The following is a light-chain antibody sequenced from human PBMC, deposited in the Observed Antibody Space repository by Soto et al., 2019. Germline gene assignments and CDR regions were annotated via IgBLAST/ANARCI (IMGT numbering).Light chain of an antibody. CDR2: GTS. Sequence: EILMTQPPATLSVSPGERPTLSCRARQSVSSDLAWYQQKPGQAPRLLIYGTSTRATGIPARFSGIGSGRDFALTISSLQSEDFAVYYCEQYNNWLYTFGQGTKGDIK. CDR3: EQYNNWLYT. J-gene: IGKJ2*01. V-gene: IGKV3-15*01. CDR1: QSVSSD.